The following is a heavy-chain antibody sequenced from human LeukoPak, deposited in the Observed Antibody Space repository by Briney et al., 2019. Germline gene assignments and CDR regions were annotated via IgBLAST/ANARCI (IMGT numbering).Heavy chain of an antibody. CDR2: SRNKANSYTT. V-gene: IGHV3-72*01. D-gene: IGHD4-23*01. J-gene: IGHJ4*02. CDR3: ARGNGGNS. Sequence: GGSLRLSRAASGFTLSDHYMDWVRQAPGKGLEWVGRSRNKANSYTTEYAASVEGRFSISRDDSKNSLYLQMNSLKTEDTAVYYCARGNGGNSWGQGTLVTVSS. CDR1: GFTLSDHY.